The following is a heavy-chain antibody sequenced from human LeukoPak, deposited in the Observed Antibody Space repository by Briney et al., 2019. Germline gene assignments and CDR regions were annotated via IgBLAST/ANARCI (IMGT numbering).Heavy chain of an antibody. CDR1: GGSISSSRYY. J-gene: IGHJ4*02. CDR3: ARRDRIAAAGFDY. V-gene: IGHV4-39*01. Sequence: SETLSLTSTVSGGSISSSRYYWGWIRQPPGKGLEWIGRIYYSGSTYYNPSLKSRVTISVDTSKNQFSLKLNSVTAADTAVYYCARRDRIAAAGFDYWGQGTLVTVSS. CDR2: IYYSGST. D-gene: IGHD6-13*01.